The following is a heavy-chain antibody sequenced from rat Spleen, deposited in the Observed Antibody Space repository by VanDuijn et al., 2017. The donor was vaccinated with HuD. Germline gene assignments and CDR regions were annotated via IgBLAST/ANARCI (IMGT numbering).Heavy chain of an antibody. Sequence: EVQLVESGGGLVQPGRSLKLSCAASGFTFSNYDMAWVRQTPTKGLEWVASISTGGGNTYYRDSVKGRFTISRDIAKRTLYLQMNSLRSEDTATYYCTRDVAAYWGQGVMVTVSS. D-gene: IGHD1-12*01. CDR1: GFTFSNYD. V-gene: IGHV5-25*01. CDR2: ISTGGGNT. CDR3: TRDVAAY. J-gene: IGHJ2*01.